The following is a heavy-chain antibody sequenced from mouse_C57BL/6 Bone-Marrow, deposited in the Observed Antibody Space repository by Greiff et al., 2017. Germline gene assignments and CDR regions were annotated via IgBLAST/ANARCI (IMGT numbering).Heavy chain of an antibody. CDR1: GYTFTSYW. CDR2: IDPSDSYT. CDR3: ARCHYYGSSFDY. Sequence: VQLQQPGAELVMPGASVKLSCKASGYTFTSYWMHWVKQRPGQGLEWIGEIDPSDSYTNYNQKFKGKSTLTVDKSSSTAYMQLSSLTSEDSAVYYCARCHYYGSSFDYWGQGTTLTVSS. J-gene: IGHJ2*01. V-gene: IGHV1-69*01. D-gene: IGHD1-1*01.